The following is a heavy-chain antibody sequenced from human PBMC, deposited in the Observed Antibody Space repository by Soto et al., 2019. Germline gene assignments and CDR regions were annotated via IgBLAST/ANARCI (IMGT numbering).Heavy chain of an antibody. CDR1: GGSISSYY. D-gene: IGHD2-15*01. CDR3: ARNPPRYCSGGSCYAVDY. Sequence: ASETLSLTCTVSGGSISSYYWSWIRQPPGKGLEWIGYIYYSGSTNYNPSLKSRVTISVDTSKNQFSLKLSSVTAADTAVYYCARNPPRYCSGGSCYAVDYWGQGTLVTVSS. V-gene: IGHV4-59*01. CDR2: IYYSGST. J-gene: IGHJ4*02.